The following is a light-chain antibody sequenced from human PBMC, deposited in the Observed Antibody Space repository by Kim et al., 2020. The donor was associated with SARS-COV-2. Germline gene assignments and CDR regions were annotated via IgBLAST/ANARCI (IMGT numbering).Light chain of an antibody. CDR3: QQFNNLLT. Sequence: GDRVTITCRASQGISSALAWYQQKPGKAPKLLIYDASSLESGVPSRFSGSGSGTDFTLTISSLQPEDFATYYCQQFNNLLTFGGGTKVDIK. CDR2: DAS. J-gene: IGKJ4*01. V-gene: IGKV1D-13*01. CDR1: QGISSA.